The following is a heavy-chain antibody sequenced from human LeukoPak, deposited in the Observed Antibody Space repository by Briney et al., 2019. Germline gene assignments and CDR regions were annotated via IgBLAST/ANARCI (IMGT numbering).Heavy chain of an antibody. CDR1: GYTFTSYY. Sequence: ASVTVSCKASGYTFTSYYMHWVRQAPGQGLEGMGWINPNSGGTNYAQKFQGRVTMTRDTSISTAYMELSRLRSDDTAVYYCARDSWNDGHYYYYMDVWGKGTPVTVSS. CDR2: INPNSGGT. J-gene: IGHJ6*03. V-gene: IGHV1-2*02. CDR3: ARDSWNDGHYYYYMDV. D-gene: IGHD1-1*01.